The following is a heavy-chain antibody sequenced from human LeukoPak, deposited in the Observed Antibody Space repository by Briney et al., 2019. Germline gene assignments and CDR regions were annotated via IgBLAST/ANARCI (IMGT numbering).Heavy chain of an antibody. CDR1: GGSISSSSYY. V-gene: IGHV4-39*02. J-gene: IGHJ4*02. CDR2: IYYSGST. Sequence: SETLSLTCTVSGGSISSSSYYWGWIRQPPGKGLEWIGSIYYSGSTYYNPSLKSRVTISVDTSKNQFSLKLSSVTAADTAVYYCARDRKRMITFGGVIVNYFDYWGQGTLVTVSS. D-gene: IGHD3-16*02. CDR3: ARDRKRMITFGGVIVNYFDY.